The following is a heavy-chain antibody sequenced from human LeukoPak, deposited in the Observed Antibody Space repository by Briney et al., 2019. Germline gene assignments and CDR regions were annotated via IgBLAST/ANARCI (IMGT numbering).Heavy chain of an antibody. J-gene: IGHJ6*03. CDR1: GGSISSSSYY. V-gene: IGHV4-39*07. CDR2: IYYSGST. CDR3: ARDTSGYRNYYYYYMDV. D-gene: IGHD5-12*01. Sequence: SETLSLTCTVSGGSISSSSYYWGRIRQPPGKGLEWIGSIYYSGSTYYNPSLKSRVTIPVNTSKNQFSLKLSSVTAADTAVYYCARDTSGYRNYYYYYMDVWGKGTTVTISS.